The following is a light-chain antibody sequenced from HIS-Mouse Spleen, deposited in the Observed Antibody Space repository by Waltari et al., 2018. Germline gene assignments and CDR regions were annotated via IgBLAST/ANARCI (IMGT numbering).Light chain of an antibody. CDR2: EDS. V-gene: IGLV3-10*01. CDR3: YSTDSSGNHRV. Sequence: SYELTQPPSVSVSQGQTARITCSGDALPKQYAYWYQQNSSQVTVLVIYEDSKRPSGIPVGLSGSSSGTMATLTISGDQVEDEADYYCYSTDSSGNHRVFGGGTKLTVL. CDR1: ALPKQY. J-gene: IGLJ2*01.